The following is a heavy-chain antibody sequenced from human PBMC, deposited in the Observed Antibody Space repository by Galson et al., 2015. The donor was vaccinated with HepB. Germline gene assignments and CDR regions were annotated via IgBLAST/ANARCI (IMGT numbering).Heavy chain of an antibody. V-gene: IGHV1-46*01. CDR2: INPSGGST. CDR3: AQNGSYHLVV. D-gene: IGHD1-26*01. CDR1: GSTFTSYY. Sequence: SVTVSCKASGSTFTSYYMHWVRQAPGQGLEWMGIINPSGGSTSYAQKFQGRVTMTRDTSTSTVYMALSSLRSEDAAVYYCAQNGSYHLVVWGQGTLVTVSS. J-gene: IGHJ4*02.